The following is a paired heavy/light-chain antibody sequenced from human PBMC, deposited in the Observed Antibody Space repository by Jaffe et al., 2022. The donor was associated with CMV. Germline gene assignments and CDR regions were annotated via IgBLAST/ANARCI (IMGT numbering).Light chain of an antibody. CDR3: SSYTTSITYV. CDR1: SSDVGEYNY. CDR2: DVS. Sequence: QSALTQPASVSGSPGQSITISCTGTSSDVGEYNYVSWYQQHPGKAPKLMIYDVSNRPSGVSTRFSGSKSGNTASLTISGLQAEDEADYYCSSYTTSITYVFGTGTQVTVL. V-gene: IGLV2-14*03. J-gene: IGLJ1*01.
Heavy chain of an antibody. J-gene: IGHJ4*02. CDR3: ARRYNSPFDS. CDR2: ITSGGSSK. CDR1: GFTFSGYE. V-gene: IGHV3-48*03. Sequence: EVDLVESGGGLVQPGGSLRLSCAASGFTFSGYEMSWVRQAPGKGLEWVSFITSGGSSKYYADSVKGRFTISRDNARKSLYLQMNSLRVEDTAVYYCARRYNSPFDSWGQGTLVTVSS. D-gene: IGHD1-1*01.